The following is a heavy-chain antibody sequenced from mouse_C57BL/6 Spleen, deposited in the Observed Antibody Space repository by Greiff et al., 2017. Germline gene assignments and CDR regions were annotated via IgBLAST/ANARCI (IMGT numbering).Heavy chain of an antibody. J-gene: IGHJ4*01. Sequence: EVKLLESGPELVKPGASVKIPCKASGYTFTDYNMDWVKQSHGKSLEWIGDINPNNGGTIYNQKFKGKATLTVDKSSSTAYMELRSLTSEDTAVYYCARGPDAMDYWGQGTSVTVSS. D-gene: IGHD3-3*01. CDR3: ARGPDAMDY. CDR1: GYTFTDYN. V-gene: IGHV1-18*01. CDR2: INPNNGGT.